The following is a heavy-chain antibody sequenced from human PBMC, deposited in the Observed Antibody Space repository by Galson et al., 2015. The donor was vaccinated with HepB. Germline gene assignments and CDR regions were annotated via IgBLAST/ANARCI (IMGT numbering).Heavy chain of an antibody. Sequence: SLRLSCAASGFNFNNYEMHWVRQAPGKGLEWVSYISSRGTTIYYADSVKGRFTISRDNAKNSLYLQLSSLGAEDTAVYYCARDSGGSYSDYWGQGTLVTVSS. CDR2: ISSRGTTI. CDR3: ARDSGGSYSDY. D-gene: IGHD3-10*01. CDR1: GFNFNNYE. J-gene: IGHJ4*02. V-gene: IGHV3-48*03.